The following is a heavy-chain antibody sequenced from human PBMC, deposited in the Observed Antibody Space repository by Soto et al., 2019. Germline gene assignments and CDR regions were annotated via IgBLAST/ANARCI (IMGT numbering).Heavy chain of an antibody. CDR2: IDPSDSYT. Sequence: GASLKSSCKGPGYSFTSYWLSWVRQMPGKGLEWMGRIDPSDSYTNYSPSFQGHVTISADKSISTAYLQWSSLQASDTAMYYCARQLYSSSWYCFDLWGQGTLVTVSS. V-gene: IGHV5-10-1*01. D-gene: IGHD6-13*01. CDR3: ARQLYSSSWYCFDL. J-gene: IGHJ5*02. CDR1: GYSFTSYW.